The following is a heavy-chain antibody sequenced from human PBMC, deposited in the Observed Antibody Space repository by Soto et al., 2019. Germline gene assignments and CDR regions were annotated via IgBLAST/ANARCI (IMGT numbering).Heavy chain of an antibody. CDR2: IKSKTDGGTT. CDR3: TTGTVLLWFGELLGNEEILDY. CDR1: GFTFSNAW. D-gene: IGHD3-10*01. V-gene: IGHV3-15*01. Sequence: GGSLRLSCAASGFTFSNAWMSWVRQAPGKGLEWVGRIKSKTDGGTTDYAAPVKGRFTISRDDSKNTLYLQMNSLKTEDTAVYYCTTGTVLLWFGELLGNEEILDYWGQGTLVTVSS. J-gene: IGHJ4*02.